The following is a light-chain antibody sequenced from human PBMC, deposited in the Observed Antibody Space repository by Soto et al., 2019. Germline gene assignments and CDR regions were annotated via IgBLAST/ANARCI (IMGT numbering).Light chain of an antibody. CDR2: AAS. J-gene: IGKJ1*01. CDR3: QQSYSTPWT. V-gene: IGKV1-39*01. Sequence: DIQMTQSPSSLSASVRDSVTIPRRAMQSIRSYLNWYQQKPGKASKLLIYAASSLRGGVLSRFSGSGSGTDFTLTISSLQPEDFATYYCQQSYSTPWTFGQRSKVDVK. CDR1: QSIRSY.